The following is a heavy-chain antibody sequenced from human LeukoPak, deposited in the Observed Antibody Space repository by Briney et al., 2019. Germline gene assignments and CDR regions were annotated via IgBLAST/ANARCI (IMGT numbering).Heavy chain of an antibody. CDR2: MNPNSGNT. V-gene: IGHV1-8*02. Sequence: GASVKVSCKASGGTFSSYAISWVRQATGQGLEWMGWMNPNSGNTGYAQKFQGRVTMTRNTSISTAYMELSSLRSEDTAVYYCARGPRYCSGGSCYSGTVRGWGQGTLVTVSS. CDR1: GGTFSSYA. D-gene: IGHD2-15*01. CDR3: ARGPRYCSGGSCYSGTVRG. J-gene: IGHJ4*02.